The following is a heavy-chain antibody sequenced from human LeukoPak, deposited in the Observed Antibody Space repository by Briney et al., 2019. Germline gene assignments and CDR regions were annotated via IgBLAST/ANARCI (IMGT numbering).Heavy chain of an antibody. J-gene: IGHJ4*02. CDR3: ARQGVGASYYFDY. Sequence: PSETLSLTCTVSGGSISSGSYYWSWIRQPAGKGLEWIGRIYTSGSTNYNPSLKSRVTISVDTSKNQFSLKLSSVTAADTAVYYCARQGVGASYYFDYWGQGTLVTVSS. D-gene: IGHD1-26*01. V-gene: IGHV4-61*02. CDR2: IYTSGST. CDR1: GGSISSGSYY.